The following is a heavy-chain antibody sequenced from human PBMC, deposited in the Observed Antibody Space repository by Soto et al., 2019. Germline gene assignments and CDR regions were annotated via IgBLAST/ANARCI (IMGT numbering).Heavy chain of an antibody. J-gene: IGHJ3*02. Sequence: EVQLLESGGGLVQPGGSLRLSCAASGFTFSSYAMSWVRQAPGKGLEWVSAISGSGGSTYYADSVKGRFTISRDNSKNTLYLQMNGLRAGDTAVYYCAKESYDTNRKHDAFDIWGQGTMVTVSS. CDR2: ISGSGGST. V-gene: IGHV3-23*01. CDR1: GFTFSSYA. CDR3: AKESYDTNRKHDAFDI. D-gene: IGHD3-9*01.